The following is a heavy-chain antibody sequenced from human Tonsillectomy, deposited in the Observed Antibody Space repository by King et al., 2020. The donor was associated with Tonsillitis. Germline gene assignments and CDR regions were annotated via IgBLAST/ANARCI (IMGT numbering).Heavy chain of an antibody. CDR1: GGSISSCY. J-gene: IGHJ4*02. V-gene: IGHV4-59*08. Sequence: QLQESGPGLVKPSETLSLTCTVSGGSISSCYWSWIRQPPGKGLEWIGYIYYSGSTNYNPSLKSRVTISVDTSKNKFSLKLSSVTAADTAVYYCARHALNPGIAAAGTPDYFDYWGQGTLVTVSS. D-gene: IGHD6-13*01. CDR2: IYYSGST. CDR3: ARHALNPGIAAAGTPDYFDY.